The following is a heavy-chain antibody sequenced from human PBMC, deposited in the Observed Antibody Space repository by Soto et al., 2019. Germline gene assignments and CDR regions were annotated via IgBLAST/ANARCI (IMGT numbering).Heavy chain of an antibody. V-gene: IGHV3-64*01. CDR1: GFTFSSYA. Sequence: EVQLVESGGGLVQPGGSLRLSCAASGFTFSSYAMHWVRQAPGKGLEYVSAISSNGGSTYYANSVKGRFTISRDNSKYTLYLDIGSLRAEDMAVYYCARDGRGSSWSFDYWGQGTLVTVSS. CDR2: ISSNGGST. CDR3: ARDGRGSSWSFDY. D-gene: IGHD6-13*01. J-gene: IGHJ4*02.